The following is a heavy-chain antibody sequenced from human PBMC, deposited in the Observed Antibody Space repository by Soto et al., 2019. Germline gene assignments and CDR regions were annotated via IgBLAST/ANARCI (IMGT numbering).Heavy chain of an antibody. Sequence: ASVKVCFNSSGGPFRSYSMSWVRQAPGRGLEWMGGIIPIFDITNYAQKFQGRVTITADESTSTAYMELSSLGSDDTAVYYCARPDEGGYSSNHPYYYALDVWGQGTTVTVSS. D-gene: IGHD3-22*01. CDR2: IIPIFDIT. J-gene: IGHJ6*01. V-gene: IGHV1-69*13. CDR1: GGPFRSYS. CDR3: ARPDEGGYSSNHPYYYALDV.